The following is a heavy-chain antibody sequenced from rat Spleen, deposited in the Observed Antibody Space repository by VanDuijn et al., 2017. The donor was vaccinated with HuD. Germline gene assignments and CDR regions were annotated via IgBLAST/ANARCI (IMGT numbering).Heavy chain of an antibody. V-gene: IGHV5-7*01. D-gene: IGHD1-11*01. CDR3: TAGGGYWDY. Sequence: EVQLVESGGGLVQPGRSLKLSCAASGFTFSDYNMAWVRQAPKKGLEWVATISYDDSSTYYRDSVKGRFTISRDNAKSTLYLQMNSLRSEDTATYYCTAGGGYWDYWGQGVMVTVSS. CDR2: ISYDDSST. J-gene: IGHJ2*01. CDR1: GFTFSDYN.